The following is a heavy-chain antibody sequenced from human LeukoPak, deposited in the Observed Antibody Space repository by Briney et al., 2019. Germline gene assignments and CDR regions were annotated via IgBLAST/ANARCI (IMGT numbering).Heavy chain of an antibody. D-gene: IGHD3-22*01. Sequence: PGGSLRLSCAASGFTFSSYSMNWVRQAPGKGLEWVSSISSSSSYIYYADSVKGRFTISRDNAKNSLYLQMNSLRAEDTAVYYCARDYYDSSGYPGGGAFDIWGQGTMVTVSS. CDR2: ISSSSSYI. CDR1: GFTFSSYS. J-gene: IGHJ3*02. V-gene: IGHV3-21*01. CDR3: ARDYYDSSGYPGGGAFDI.